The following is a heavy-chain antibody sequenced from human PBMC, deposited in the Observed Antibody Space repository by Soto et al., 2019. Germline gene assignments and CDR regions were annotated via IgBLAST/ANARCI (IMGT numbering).Heavy chain of an antibody. Sequence: PSETLSLTCTVSGGSISSGGYYWSWIRQHPGKGLEWIGYIYYSGSTYYNPSLKSRVTISVDTSKNQFSLKLSSVTAADTAVYYCARDSTSVSSWYGQFDPWGQGTLVTVSS. CDR1: GGSISSGGYY. CDR2: IYYSGST. D-gene: IGHD6-13*01. CDR3: ARDSTSVSSWYGQFDP. J-gene: IGHJ5*02. V-gene: IGHV4-31*03.